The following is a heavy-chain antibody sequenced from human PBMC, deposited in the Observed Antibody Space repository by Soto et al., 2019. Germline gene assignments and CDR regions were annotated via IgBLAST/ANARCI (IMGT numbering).Heavy chain of an antibody. Sequence: ASVKVSCKASGYTFTSYDINWVRQATGQGLEWMGWMNPNSGNTGYAQKFQGRVTMTRNTSISTAYMELSSLRSEDTAVYYCARGGGHCSSTSCRNWFDPWGQGTLVTVSS. D-gene: IGHD2-2*01. CDR1: GYTFTSYD. J-gene: IGHJ5*02. V-gene: IGHV1-8*01. CDR3: ARGGGHCSSTSCRNWFDP. CDR2: MNPNSGNT.